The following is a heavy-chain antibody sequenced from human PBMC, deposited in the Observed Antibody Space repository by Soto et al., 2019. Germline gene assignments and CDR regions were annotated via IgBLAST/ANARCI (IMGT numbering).Heavy chain of an antibody. CDR2: ISSSGSTI. V-gene: IGHV3-11*01. D-gene: IGHD4-17*01. J-gene: IGHJ6*03. Sequence: GGSLRLSCAASGFTFSDYYMSWIRQAPGKGLEWVSYISSSGSTIYYADSVKGRFTISRDNAKNSLYLQMNSLRAEDTAVYYCARGARWTTFYYYYMDVWGKGTTGTVSS. CDR1: GFTFSDYY. CDR3: ARGARWTTFYYYYMDV.